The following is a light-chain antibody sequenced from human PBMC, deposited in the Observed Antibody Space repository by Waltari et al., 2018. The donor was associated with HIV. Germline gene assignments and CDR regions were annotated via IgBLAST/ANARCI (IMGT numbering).Light chain of an antibody. J-gene: IGLJ2*01. CDR2: AAC. V-gene: IGLV1-44*01. CDR3: STWDERLNGVV. Sequence: QSVLTQPPSASGAPGQRVTISCSGSTPNIGSSNVNWYQQFSRAAPTLLSLAACQRPSGVPDRFSGSKSGTSASLVIIGLQSEDEADYYCSTWDERLNGVVFGGGTRLTVV. CDR1: TPNIGSSN.